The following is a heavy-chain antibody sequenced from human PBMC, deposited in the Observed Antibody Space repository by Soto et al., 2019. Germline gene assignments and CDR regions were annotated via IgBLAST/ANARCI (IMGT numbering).Heavy chain of an antibody. V-gene: IGHV3-11*06. D-gene: IGHD2-21*02. J-gene: IGHJ4*02. CDR1: GFTFSDYY. CDR2: ISSSSSYT. CDR3: ARAQKGGYLDFDY. Sequence: GGSLRLSCAASGFTFSDYYMNWIRQAPGKGLEWVSYISSSSSYTNYADSVEGRFTISRDNAKNSLYLQMNSLRAEDTAVYYCARAQKGGYLDFDYWGQGTLVTVSS.